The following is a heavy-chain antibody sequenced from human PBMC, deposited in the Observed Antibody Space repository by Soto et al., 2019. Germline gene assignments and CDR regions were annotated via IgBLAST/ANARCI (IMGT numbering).Heavy chain of an antibody. CDR1: GFTFSSYW. V-gene: IGHV3-7*01. CDR3: ARGPSGYSYGLSPFVPWSNYYYYYGMDV. J-gene: IGHJ6*02. CDR2: IKQDGSEK. Sequence: PGGSLRLSCAASGFTFSSYWMSWVRQAPGKGLEWVANIKQDGSEKYYVDSVKGRFTISRDNAKNSLYLQMNSLRAEDTAVYYCARGPSGYSYGLSPFVPWSNYYYYYGMDVWGQGTTVTVSS. D-gene: IGHD5-18*01.